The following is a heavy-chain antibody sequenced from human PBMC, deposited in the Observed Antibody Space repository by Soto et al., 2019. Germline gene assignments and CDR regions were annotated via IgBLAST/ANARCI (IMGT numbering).Heavy chain of an antibody. V-gene: IGHV1-69*01. CDR3: ARSLEGTTVTNWFDP. D-gene: IGHD4-17*01. CDR1: ADTFNSYS. Sequence: QVQLVQSGAEVKKPGSSVKVSCKASADTFNSYSLSWLRQAPGQRLEWMGGITPVFGTADYAQSFEDRLTITAYDSTSTVYMERSSLRSDDTAVYYCARSLEGTTVTNWFDPWGQGALVTVSS. J-gene: IGHJ5*02. CDR2: ITPVFGTA.